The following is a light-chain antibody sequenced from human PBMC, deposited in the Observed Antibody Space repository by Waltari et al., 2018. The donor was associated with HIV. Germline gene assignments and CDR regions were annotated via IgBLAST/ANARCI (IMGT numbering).Light chain of an antibody. J-gene: IGKJ2*01. CDR1: QAISIA. CDR2: DAS. CDR3: HQFNSYRYI. Sequence: AIQLTQSPSSLSASVGDRVTITCRASQAISIALAWYQQKPGKAPNLLIYDASSLESGVPSRFKGSRSWTVFTLTFSSLQPEEFAAYDCHQFNSYRYIFGQGTTLQMK. V-gene: IGKV1-13*02.